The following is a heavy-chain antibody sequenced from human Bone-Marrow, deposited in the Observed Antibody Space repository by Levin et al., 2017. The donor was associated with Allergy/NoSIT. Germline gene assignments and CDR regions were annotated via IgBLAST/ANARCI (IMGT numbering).Heavy chain of an antibody. CDR2: ISYNGREK. CDR3: ARDKIVPTGDDNYYYYYGMDV. Sequence: GESLKISCAASGFTFSDYAMHWVRQAPGQGLEWVSVISYNGREKFYADSVTGRFTFSRDNSKNTLYLQMNSLRVEDTAVYYCARDKIVPTGDDNYYYYYGMDVWGQGTSVTVSS. V-gene: IGHV3-30*04. CDR1: GFTFSDYA. D-gene: IGHD5-12*01. J-gene: IGHJ6*02.